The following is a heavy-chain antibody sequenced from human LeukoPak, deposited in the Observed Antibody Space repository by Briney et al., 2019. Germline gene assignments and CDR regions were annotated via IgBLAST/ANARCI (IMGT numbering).Heavy chain of an antibody. Sequence: PGGSLRLSCAASGFTFSSYAMHWVRQAPGKGLEWVAVISYDGSNKYYADSVKGRFTISRDNSKNTLYLHMNSLRAEDTAVYYCARPSIVVVPAYFDYWGQGTLVTVSS. CDR2: ISYDGSNK. D-gene: IGHD2-2*01. J-gene: IGHJ4*02. V-gene: IGHV3-30-3*01. CDR1: GFTFSSYA. CDR3: ARPSIVVVPAYFDY.